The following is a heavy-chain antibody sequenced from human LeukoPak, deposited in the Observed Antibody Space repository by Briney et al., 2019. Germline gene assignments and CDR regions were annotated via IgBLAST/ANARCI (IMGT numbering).Heavy chain of an antibody. V-gene: IGHV4-59*01. CDR3: AREGASGSYRGGYFDY. CDR2: IYYSGST. J-gene: IGHJ4*02. D-gene: IGHD1-26*01. Sequence: SETLSLTCTVSGGSISSYYWSWIRQPPGKGLEWIGYIYYSGSTNYNPSLKSRVTISVDTSKNQFSLKLSSVTAADTAVYYCAREGASGSYRGGYFDYWGQGTLVTVSS. CDR1: GGSISSYY.